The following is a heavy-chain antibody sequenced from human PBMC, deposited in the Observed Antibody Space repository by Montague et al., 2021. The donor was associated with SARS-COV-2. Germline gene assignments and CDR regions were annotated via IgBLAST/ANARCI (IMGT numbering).Heavy chain of an antibody. CDR1: GGSISSGSYY. CDR2: IYTSGST. D-gene: IGHD2-2*01. CDR3: ARDGGLGDSGTNTSSDYYYGMDV. Sequence: TLSLTCTVSGGSISSGSYYWSWIRQPAGKGLEWIGRIYTSGSTNYNPSLKSRVTISVDTSKNQFTLKLSSVTAADTAVYYCARDGGLGDSGTNTSSDYYYGMDVWGQGTTVTVSS. V-gene: IGHV4-61*02. J-gene: IGHJ6*02.